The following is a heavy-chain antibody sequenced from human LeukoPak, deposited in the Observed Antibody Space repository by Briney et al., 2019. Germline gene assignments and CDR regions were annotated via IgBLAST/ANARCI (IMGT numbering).Heavy chain of an antibody. CDR3: ARGYGDNSGVFDI. J-gene: IGHJ3*02. CDR2: IYYSGRS. Sequence: SETLSLTCTVSGGSIMVAAYSWSWIRQPPGKGLEWIGYIYYSGRSYYNPSLKSRVTISLDRSKNQFSLRLSSVTAADTAVYFCARGYGDNSGVFDIWGQGTLVTVSS. V-gene: IGHV4-30-2*01. CDR1: GGSIMVAAYS. D-gene: IGHD4-23*01.